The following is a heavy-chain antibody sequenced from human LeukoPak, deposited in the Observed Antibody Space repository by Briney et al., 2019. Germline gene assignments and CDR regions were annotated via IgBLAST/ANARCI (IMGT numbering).Heavy chain of an antibody. CDR1: GFTFSSYW. J-gene: IGHJ3*02. CDR3: VRVLTWNDVSVDAFDI. Sequence: GGSLRLSCAPSGFTFSSYWMNWVRQAPGKGLEWVANIKQDGSEKYYVDSVKGRFTISRDNAKNSLYLQMNSLRAEDTAVYYCVRVLTWNDVSVDAFDIWGQGTMVTVSS. V-gene: IGHV3-7*01. CDR2: IKQDGSEK. D-gene: IGHD1-1*01.